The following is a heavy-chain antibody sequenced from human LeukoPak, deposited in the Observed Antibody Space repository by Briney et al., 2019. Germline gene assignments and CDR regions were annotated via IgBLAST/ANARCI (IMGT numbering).Heavy chain of an antibody. CDR3: ASDDRFFWFDP. J-gene: IGHJ5*02. D-gene: IGHD3-3*01. CDR1: GGTFTSYA. CDR2: SIPIFGTA. Sequence: GASVKVSCTASGGTFTSYAISWVRQAPGQGREWMGRSIPIFGTANYAQKFQGRVTITTDESTSTAYMELSSLRSEDTAVYYCASDDRFFWFDPWGQGTLVTVSS. V-gene: IGHV1-69*05.